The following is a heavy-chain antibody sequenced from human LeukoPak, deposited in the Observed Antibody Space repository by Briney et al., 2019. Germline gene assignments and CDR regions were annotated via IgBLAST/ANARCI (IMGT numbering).Heavy chain of an antibody. Sequence: SETLSLTCSVSGGSISSYYWSWIRQPAGKGLEWIGRIYTSGSTNYNPSLKSRVTISVDTSKNQFSLKLTSVTAADTAVYYCARDLRGPYSGYAPYPTPPYYYYYMDVWGKGTTVTVSS. CDR3: ARDLRGPYSGYAPYPTPPYYYYYMDV. D-gene: IGHD5-12*01. CDR1: GGSISSYY. V-gene: IGHV4-4*07. CDR2: IYTSGST. J-gene: IGHJ6*03.